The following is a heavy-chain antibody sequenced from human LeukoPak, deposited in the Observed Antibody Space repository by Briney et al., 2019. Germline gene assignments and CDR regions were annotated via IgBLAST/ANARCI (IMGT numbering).Heavy chain of an antibody. Sequence: SETLALTCTVSGGSMSSYYWSWIRQPPGKGLEWIGYIHYTGSTNYNPSLKSRVTISGDTSKNQLSLKLSSVSAADTAVYFCARAFYGRYSDYWGQGILVTVSS. J-gene: IGHJ4*02. CDR2: IHYTGST. CDR3: ARAFYGRYSDY. CDR1: GGSMSSYY. D-gene: IGHD4-17*01. V-gene: IGHV4-59*01.